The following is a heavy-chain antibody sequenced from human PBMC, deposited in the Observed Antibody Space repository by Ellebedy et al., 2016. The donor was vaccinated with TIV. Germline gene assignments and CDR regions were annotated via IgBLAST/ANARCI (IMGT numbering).Heavy chain of an antibody. Sequence: GGSLRLXCAASGFTFSDYYMTWVRQAPGKGLEWISFITTTDAMSYADSVQGRFSISRDNAKNSLYLEMSSLRAEDTAIYYCAREGSSSRYIDYWGQGTLVTVSS. D-gene: IGHD6-13*01. J-gene: IGHJ4*02. CDR3: AREGSSSRYIDY. V-gene: IGHV3-69-1*02. CDR1: GFTFSDYY. CDR2: ITTTDAM.